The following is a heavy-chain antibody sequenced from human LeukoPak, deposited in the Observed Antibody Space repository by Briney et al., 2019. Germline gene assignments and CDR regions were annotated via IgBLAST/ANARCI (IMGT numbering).Heavy chain of an antibody. CDR1: GGSISSGGYY. J-gene: IGHJ4*02. CDR3: ARVGVVVPAAILVFDY. Sequence: SETLSLNCTVSGGSISSGGYYWRCIRQRLGKGLEWIGYIYYSGSTYYNPSLKSRVTISVDTSKNQFSLKLSSVTAADTAVYYCARVGVVVPAAILVFDYWGQGTLVTVSS. CDR2: IYYSGST. D-gene: IGHD2-2*02. V-gene: IGHV4-31*03.